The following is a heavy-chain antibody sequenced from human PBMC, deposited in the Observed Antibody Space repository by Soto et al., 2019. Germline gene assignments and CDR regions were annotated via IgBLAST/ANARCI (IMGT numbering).Heavy chain of an antibody. D-gene: IGHD6-13*01. CDR1: GFTFSSYW. CDR2: IKQDGSEK. CDR3: ARDRWSSYYYYGMDV. Sequence: ESLRLSCAASGFTFSSYWMSWVRQAPGKGLEWVANIKQDGSEKYYVDSVKGRFTISRDNAKNSLYLQMNSLRAEDTAVYYCARDRWSSYYYYGMDVWGQGTTVTVSS. V-gene: IGHV3-7*03. J-gene: IGHJ6*02.